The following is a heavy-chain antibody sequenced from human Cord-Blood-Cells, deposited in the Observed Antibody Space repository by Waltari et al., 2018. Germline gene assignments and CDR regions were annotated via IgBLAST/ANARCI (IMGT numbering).Heavy chain of an antibody. CDR3: ASSIQGGTDY. V-gene: IGHV4-39*01. D-gene: IGHD3-16*01. CDR2: IYYSGST. CDR1: GGSISSSSYY. Sequence: QLQLQESGPGLVKPSETLSLTCTVSGGSISSSSYYWGWIRQPPGKGLEWIGSIYYSGSTYYNPALKSRVTISVDTSKNQFSLKLSSVAAADTAVYYCASSIQGGTDYWGQGTLVTVSS. J-gene: IGHJ4*02.